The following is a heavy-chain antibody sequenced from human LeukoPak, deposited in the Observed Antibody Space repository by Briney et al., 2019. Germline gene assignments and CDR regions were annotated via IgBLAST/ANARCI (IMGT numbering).Heavy chain of an antibody. CDR1: GFTFSSYS. J-gene: IGHJ4*02. Sequence: PGGSLRLSCAASGFTFSSYSMNWVRQAPGKGLEWVSSISSSSSYIYYADSVKGRFTISRDNAKNSLYLQMNSLRAEDTAVYYCARAPFYGSGSLDYWGQGTLVTVSS. D-gene: IGHD3-10*01. CDR3: ARAPFYGSGSLDY. V-gene: IGHV3-21*01. CDR2: ISSSSSYI.